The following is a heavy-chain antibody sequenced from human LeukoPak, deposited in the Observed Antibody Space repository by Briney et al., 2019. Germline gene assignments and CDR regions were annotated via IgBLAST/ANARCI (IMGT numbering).Heavy chain of an antibody. CDR2: INQDGSEK. Sequence: GGSLRLSCAASGFTFSSDWMSWFLQAPGKGLEWVANINQDGSEKYYVDSAKGRFTISRDNAKNSLYLQMNSLGAEDTAVYYCAREGRVYYMDVWGKGTTVTVSS. D-gene: IGHD6-13*01. J-gene: IGHJ6*03. CDR3: AREGRVYYMDV. CDR1: GFTFSSDW. V-gene: IGHV3-7*01.